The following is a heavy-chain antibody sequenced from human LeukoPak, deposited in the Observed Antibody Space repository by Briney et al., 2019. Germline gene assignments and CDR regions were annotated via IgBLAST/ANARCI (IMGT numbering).Heavy chain of an antibody. V-gene: IGHV1-2*02. CDR1: GYTFTGYY. D-gene: IGHD2-15*01. CDR3: ARDLGCSGGSFYFDIMALYYFDY. Sequence: GASVNVSCKASGYTFTGYYMHWVRQAPGQGLEWMGWINPNSGGTNYAQKFQGRVTMTRDTSISTAYMELSRLRSDDTAVYYCARDLGCSGGSFYFDIMALYYFDYWGQGTLVTVSA. J-gene: IGHJ4*02. CDR2: INPNSGGT.